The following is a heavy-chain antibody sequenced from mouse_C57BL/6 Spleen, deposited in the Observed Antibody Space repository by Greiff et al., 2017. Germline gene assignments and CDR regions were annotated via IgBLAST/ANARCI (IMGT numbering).Heavy chain of an antibody. Sequence: EVHLVESGPELVKPGASVKISCKASGYSFTDYNMNWVKQSNGKSLEWIGVINPNYGTTSYNQKFKGKATLTVDQSSSTAYMQLNSLTSEDSAVYYCARGDYYGSSYVGFDYWGQGTTLTVSS. CDR3: ARGDYYGSSYVGFDY. CDR2: INPNYGTT. CDR1: GYSFTDYN. D-gene: IGHD1-1*01. J-gene: IGHJ2*01. V-gene: IGHV1-39*01.